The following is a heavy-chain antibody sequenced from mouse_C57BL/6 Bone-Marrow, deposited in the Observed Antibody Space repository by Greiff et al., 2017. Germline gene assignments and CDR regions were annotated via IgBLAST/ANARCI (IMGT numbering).Heavy chain of an antibody. J-gene: IGHJ1*03. CDR3: AIEPLWDFDV. Sequence: QVQLQQSGAELAKPGASVKLSCKASGYTFTSYWMHWVQQRPGQGLEWIGYINPSCGYTTYNQKFKDKATLTADKSSSTAYMQLSSLTYEDSAVDYCAIEPLWDFDVWGTGTTVTVAS. CDR2: INPSCGYT. CDR1: GYTFTSYW. V-gene: IGHV1-7*01.